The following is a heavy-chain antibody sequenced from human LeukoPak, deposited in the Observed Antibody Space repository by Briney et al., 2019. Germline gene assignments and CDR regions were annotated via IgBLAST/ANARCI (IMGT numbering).Heavy chain of an antibody. CDR2: IYYSGST. D-gene: IGHD6-13*01. V-gene: IGHV4-59*01. J-gene: IGHJ4*02. CDR3: ARGSAGTRFRIDY. CDR1: GGSISSYY. Sequence: SETLSLTCTVSGGSISSYYWSWIRQPPGKGLEWIGYIYYSGSTNYNPSLKSRVTISVDTSKNQFSLKLSSVTAADTAVYYCARGSAGTRFRIDYWGQGTLVTVPS.